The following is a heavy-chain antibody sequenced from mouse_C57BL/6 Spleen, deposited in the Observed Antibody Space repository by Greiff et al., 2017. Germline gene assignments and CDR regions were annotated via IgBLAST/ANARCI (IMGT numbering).Heavy chain of an antibody. Sequence: QVQLQQPGAELVKPGASVKMSCKASGYTFTSYWITWVKQRPGQGLEWIGDIYPGSGSTNYNEKFKSKATLTVDTSSSTAYMQLSSLTSEDSAVYYCARGDYYSNYYYFDYWGQGTTLTVSS. CDR1: GYTFTSYW. CDR2: IYPGSGST. V-gene: IGHV1-55*01. D-gene: IGHD2-5*01. CDR3: ARGDYYSNYYYFDY. J-gene: IGHJ2*01.